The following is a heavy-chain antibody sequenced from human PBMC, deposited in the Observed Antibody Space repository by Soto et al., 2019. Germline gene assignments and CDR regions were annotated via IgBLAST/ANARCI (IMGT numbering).Heavy chain of an antibody. V-gene: IGHV3-30*18. J-gene: IGHJ4*02. Sequence: QVQLVESGGGVVQPGRSLRLSCAASGFTFSSYGMHWVRQAPGKGLEWVAVISYDGSNKYYADSVKGRFTISRDNSKNTLYLQMDGLRAEDTEGYYCGKELGWRVVLQSGFDYWGQGTLVTVSS. CDR1: GFTFSSYG. CDR2: ISYDGSNK. CDR3: GKELGWRVVLQSGFDY. D-gene: IGHD2-8*02.